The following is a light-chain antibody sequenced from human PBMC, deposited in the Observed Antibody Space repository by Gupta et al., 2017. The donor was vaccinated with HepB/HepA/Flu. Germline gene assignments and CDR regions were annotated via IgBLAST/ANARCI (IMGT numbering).Light chain of an antibody. CDR1: TGAVTSGHY. V-gene: IGLV7-46*01. CDR3: LLSYSGARNWV. CDR2: DTS. Sequence: QAVVTQEPSLTVSPGGTVTLTCGSSTGAVTSGHYPYWFQQKPGQAPRTLIYDTSNKHSWTPARCSGSLLGGKAALTLSGAQPEDEAEYDCLLSYSGARNWVFGGGTKLTVL. J-gene: IGLJ3*02.